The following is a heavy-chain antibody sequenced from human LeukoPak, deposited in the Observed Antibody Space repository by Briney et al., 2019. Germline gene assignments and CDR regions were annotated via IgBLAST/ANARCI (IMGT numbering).Heavy chain of an antibody. CDR2: IYSGGST. J-gene: IGHJ2*01. V-gene: IGHV3-66*01. Sequence: PGGSLRLSCAASGFTVSSNYMSWVRQAPGKGLEWVSVIYSGGSTYYADSVKGRFAISRDNSKNTLYLQMNSLRAEDTAVYYCAKEYGDYNNWYFDLWGRGTLVTVSS. CDR1: GFTVSSNY. D-gene: IGHD4-17*01. CDR3: AKEYGDYNNWYFDL.